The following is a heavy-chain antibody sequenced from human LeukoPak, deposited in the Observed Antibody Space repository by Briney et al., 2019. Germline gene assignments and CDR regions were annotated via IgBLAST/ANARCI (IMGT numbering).Heavy chain of an antibody. CDR1: GGSISNSNYY. Sequence: PSETLSLTCTVSGGSISNSNYYWGWIRQPPGKGLEWIGNIYYSGSTYYNPSLRSRVTISVDTSKNQFSLKLSSVTAADTAVYYCAKRLYVGASIDYYYMDVWGKGTTVTISS. CDR2: IYYSGST. D-gene: IGHD1-26*01. V-gene: IGHV4-39*07. CDR3: AKRLYVGASIDYYYMDV. J-gene: IGHJ6*03.